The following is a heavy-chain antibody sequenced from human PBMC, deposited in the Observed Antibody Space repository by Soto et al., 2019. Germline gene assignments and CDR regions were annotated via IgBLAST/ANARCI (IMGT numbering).Heavy chain of an antibody. Sequence: PSETLSLTCAVYGGSFSGYYWSWIRQPPGKGLEWIGEINHSGSTNYNPSLKSRVTISVDTSKNQFSLKLSSVTAADTAVYYRAREGLDADYYYYYMDVWDKGTTVTVSS. CDR3: AREGLDADYYYYYMDV. CDR2: INHSGST. J-gene: IGHJ6*03. V-gene: IGHV4-34*01. D-gene: IGHD3-16*01. CDR1: GGSFSGYY.